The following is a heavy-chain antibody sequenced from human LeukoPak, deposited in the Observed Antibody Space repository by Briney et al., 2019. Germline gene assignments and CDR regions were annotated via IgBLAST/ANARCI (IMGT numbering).Heavy chain of an antibody. CDR2: ISSSGST. J-gene: IGHJ4*02. CDR3: ARHLSQGDGNTRGFDY. D-gene: IGHD5-24*01. V-gene: IGHV4-39*01. Sequence: PSETLSLTCTVSGGSISNRPYDWGWIRQPPGKGLEYIGSISSSGSTYYNPSLQSRLTISVDASKNQFSLKVGSVTAADAAVYSCARHLSQGDGNTRGFDYWGQGTLVTVSS. CDR1: GGSISNRPYD.